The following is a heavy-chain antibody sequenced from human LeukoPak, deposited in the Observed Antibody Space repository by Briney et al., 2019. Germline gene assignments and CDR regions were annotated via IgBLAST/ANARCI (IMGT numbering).Heavy chain of an antibody. CDR1: GYTFTDYY. Sequence: GASVKVSCKASGYTFTDYYMHWVRQAPGQGLEWMGWINPNSGGTNYAQKFQGRVTMTRDTSISTAYMELSRLRSDDTAVYYCASDPMYYDFWSGYHPWGQGTLVAVSS. CDR3: ASDPMYYDFWSGYHP. D-gene: IGHD3-3*01. J-gene: IGHJ5*02. V-gene: IGHV1-2*02. CDR2: INPNSGGT.